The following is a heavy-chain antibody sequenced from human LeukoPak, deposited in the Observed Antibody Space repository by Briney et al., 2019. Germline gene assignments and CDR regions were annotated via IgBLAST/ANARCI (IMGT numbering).Heavy chain of an antibody. J-gene: IGHJ4*02. D-gene: IGHD2/OR15-2a*01. Sequence: GGSLRLSCAASGFSFSSYAMSWVRQAPGKGLEWVSSISGSGDNTYYAESVKGRFTISRDNSKNTLFLQMNSLRAEDTAVFYCANLSVSPSACFFAFGARETLAPVSS. CDR2: ISGSGDNT. V-gene: IGHV3-23*01. CDR1: GFSFSSYA. CDR3: ANLSVSPSACFFAF.